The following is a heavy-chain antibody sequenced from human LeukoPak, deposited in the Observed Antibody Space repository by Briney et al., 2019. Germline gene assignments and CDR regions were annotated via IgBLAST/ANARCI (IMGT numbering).Heavy chain of an antibody. CDR3: AKGIYYYDSSGLMQLPDRDYYYGMDV. CDR2: IYSGGST. Sequence: PGGSLRLSCAASGFTVSSNYMSWVRQAPGKGLEWVSVIYSGGSTYYADSVKGRFTISRDNAKNSLYLQMNSLRAEDTAVCYCAKGIYYYDSSGLMQLPDRDYYYGMDVWGQGTTVTVSS. D-gene: IGHD3-22*01. V-gene: IGHV3-66*01. CDR1: GFTVSSNY. J-gene: IGHJ6*02.